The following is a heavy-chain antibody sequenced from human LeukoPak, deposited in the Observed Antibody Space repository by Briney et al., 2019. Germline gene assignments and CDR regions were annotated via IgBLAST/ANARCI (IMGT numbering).Heavy chain of an antibody. CDR3: ARELSSSGYYFDS. CDR2: ISSSSAYI. CDR1: GFSLTNYG. Sequence: PGGSLRLSCEASGFSLTNYGMDWVRQAPGKGLEWVSSISSSSAYIYYAASVRGRFTISRDNAKNPLYLQMNSLRAEDTAVYYCARELSSSGYYFDSWGQGNLVTVSS. D-gene: IGHD5-18*01. J-gene: IGHJ4*02. V-gene: IGHV3-21*01.